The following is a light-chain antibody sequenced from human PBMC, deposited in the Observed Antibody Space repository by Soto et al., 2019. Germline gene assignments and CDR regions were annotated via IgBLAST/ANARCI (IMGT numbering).Light chain of an antibody. Sequence: EIVLTQSPGTLSLSPGEGATLSCRASQSIGRNYLAWYQQKPGQAPRLLIYDASSRAAGIPDRFSGSGSGTDFTLTISRLEPEDFAVYYCQQYASSPITFGQGTRLEIK. CDR1: QSIGRNY. CDR3: QQYASSPIT. J-gene: IGKJ5*01. CDR2: DAS. V-gene: IGKV3-20*01.